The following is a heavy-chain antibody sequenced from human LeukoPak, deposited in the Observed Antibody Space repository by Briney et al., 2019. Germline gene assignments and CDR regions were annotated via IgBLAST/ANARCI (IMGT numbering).Heavy chain of an antibody. CDR3: ARETSCEYDFWSGYCRDYFDC. D-gene: IGHD3-3*01. CDR1: GCTFSSDS. Sequence: GGSLRLSCPASGCTFSSDSMNWVRQAPGKGLEWVSSISSSSSYIYYADSVKGRFTISRDNAKNSLYLQMNSLRAEDTAVYYCARETSCEYDFWSGYCRDYFDCSGQGTLVTPSS. CDR2: ISSSSSYI. V-gene: IGHV3-21*06. J-gene: IGHJ4*02.